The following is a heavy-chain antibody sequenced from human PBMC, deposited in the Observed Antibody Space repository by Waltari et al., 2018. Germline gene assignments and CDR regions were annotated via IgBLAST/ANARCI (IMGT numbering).Heavy chain of an antibody. CDR1: GGTFSSYA. Sequence: QVQLVQSGAEVKKPGSSVKVSCKASGGTFSSYAISWVRQAPGQGLEWMGGIIPIVGTANDAQKFQGRVTITADESTSTAYMELSSLRSEDTAVYYCARSRLTIFGGSYYYYGMDVWGQGTTVTVSS. V-gene: IGHV1-69*01. J-gene: IGHJ6*02. CDR3: ARSRLTIFGGSYYYYGMDV. CDR2: IIPIVGTA. D-gene: IGHD3-3*01.